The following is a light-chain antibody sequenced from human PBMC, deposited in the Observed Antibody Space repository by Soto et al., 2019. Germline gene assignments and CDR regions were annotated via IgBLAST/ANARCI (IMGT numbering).Light chain of an antibody. CDR3: QHYNIYSPWT. V-gene: IGKV1-5*01. Sequence: DIQMTQSPSTLSASVGARVTITCRAGRKIGSWLVWYQQQPGKAPKLLIYDASSLQSGVPSRCSGGGSGTEFTLTISGLQPDDFATYYCQHYNIYSPWTFGQGTKVDIK. CDR2: DAS. CDR1: RKIGSW. J-gene: IGKJ1*01.